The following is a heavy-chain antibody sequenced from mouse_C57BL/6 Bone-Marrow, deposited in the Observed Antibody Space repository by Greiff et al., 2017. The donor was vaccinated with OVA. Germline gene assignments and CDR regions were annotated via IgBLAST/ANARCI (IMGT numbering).Heavy chain of an antibody. CDR3: AKKGGYYYGSDYAMDY. D-gene: IGHD1-1*01. CDR1: GFSLTSYG. CDR2: IWRGGST. V-gene: IGHV2-5*01. Sequence: QVQLQQSGPGLVQPSQSLSITCTVSGFSLTSYGVHWVRQSPGKGLEWLGVIWRGGSTDYNAAFMSRLSITKDNSTSQVFFKMNSLQADDTAIYYCAKKGGYYYGSDYAMDYWGQGTSVTVSS. J-gene: IGHJ4*01.